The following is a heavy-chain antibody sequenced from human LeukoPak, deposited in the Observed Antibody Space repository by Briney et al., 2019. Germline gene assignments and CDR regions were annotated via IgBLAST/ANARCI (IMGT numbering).Heavy chain of an antibody. CDR2: ISGSGGST. J-gene: IGHJ4*02. CDR3: AKLLRGTVVPYYDY. V-gene: IGHV3-23*01. D-gene: IGHD3-10*01. Sequence: GGSLRLSCAASGITFITSAMSWVRQAPGKGLEWVSAISGSGGSTYYADSVKGRFTISRDNSKNTLHLQMNSLRVKDTAVYYCAKLLRGTVVPYYDYWGQGTLVTVSS. CDR1: GITFITSA.